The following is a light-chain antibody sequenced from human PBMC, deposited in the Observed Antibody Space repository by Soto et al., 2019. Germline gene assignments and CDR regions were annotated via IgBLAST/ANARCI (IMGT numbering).Light chain of an antibody. J-gene: IGKJ1*01. V-gene: IGKV3-11*01. CDR3: QQRSNWPWT. CDR2: DAS. Sequence: EIVLTQSPATLSLSPGERATLSCRASQSVNSYLAWFQQRPGQAPRLLIYDASNRATGIPARFSGSGSGTDFTPTISSLEPEDVAGYYCQQRSNWPWTFGQGTKVEIK. CDR1: QSVNSY.